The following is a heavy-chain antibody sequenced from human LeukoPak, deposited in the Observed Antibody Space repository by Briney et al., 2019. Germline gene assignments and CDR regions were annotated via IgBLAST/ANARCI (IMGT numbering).Heavy chain of an antibody. J-gene: IGHJ4*02. V-gene: IGHV3-30-3*01. CDR2: ISYDGSNK. D-gene: IGHD3-22*01. CDR1: GFTFSSYA. Sequence: GGSLRLSCAASGFTFSSYAMHWVRQAPGKGLEWVAVISYDGSNKYYADSVKGRFTISRDNSKNTLYLQMNSLRAEDTAVYYCARDYHDSGGFVWGQGTLVTVSS. CDR3: ARDYHDSGGFV.